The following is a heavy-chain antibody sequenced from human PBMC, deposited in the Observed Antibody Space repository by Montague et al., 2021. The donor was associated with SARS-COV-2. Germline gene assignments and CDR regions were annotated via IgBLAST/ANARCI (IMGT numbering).Heavy chain of an antibody. CDR3: AGSVVIVALNYFDY. D-gene: IGHD2-21*01. V-gene: IGHV4-39*01. CDR2: FYYSGIT. Sequence: SETLFLTCNVSGGSMSSSFYYWGWIRQPPGKGLEWIGSFYYSGITYYNPTLKSRVTISVDTSKNQFSLKLSSVTAADTAVYYCAGSVVIVALNYFDYWGQGTLVTVSS. J-gene: IGHJ4*02. CDR1: GGSMSSSFYY.